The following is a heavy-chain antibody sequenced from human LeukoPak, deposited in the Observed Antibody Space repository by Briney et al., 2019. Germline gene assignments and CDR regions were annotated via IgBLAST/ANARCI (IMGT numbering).Heavy chain of an antibody. V-gene: IGHV3-7*01. Sequence: GGSLRLSCAASGFTFSTYWMSWVRQAPGKGLEWVANIKQDGSEKYYVDSVKGRFTISRDNAKNSLYLQMNSLRAEDTAVYYCARGLVYCGGDCYSWGALDYWGQGTLVTVSS. CDR1: GFTFSTYW. CDR3: ARGLVYCGGDCYSWGALDY. CDR2: IKQDGSEK. J-gene: IGHJ4*02. D-gene: IGHD2-21*02.